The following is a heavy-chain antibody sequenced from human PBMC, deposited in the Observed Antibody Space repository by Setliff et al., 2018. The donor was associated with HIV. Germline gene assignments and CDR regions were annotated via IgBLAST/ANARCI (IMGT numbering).Heavy chain of an antibody. J-gene: IGHJ5*02. V-gene: IGHV1-3*04. D-gene: IGHD2-2*01. Sequence: ASVKVSCKASGYTFSHYPMHWVRQAPGQRPEWMGWINTGNGNTKYSQKFQDRVTITRDTSADTVYMELSSLRSEDTAVYYCARDRCNSVACYLYNWCDPWGQGTLVTV. CDR1: GYTFSHYP. CDR3: ARDRCNSVACYLYNWCDP. CDR2: INTGNGNT.